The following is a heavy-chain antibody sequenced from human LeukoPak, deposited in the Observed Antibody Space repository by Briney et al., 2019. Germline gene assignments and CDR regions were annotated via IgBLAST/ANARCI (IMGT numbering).Heavy chain of an antibody. Sequence: ASVKVSCKASGYKFNTFGISWVRQAPGQGLEWMGWISAYTGNTNYAPKFQSRVTITTDRSTSTAYMDLRSLRSDDTAVYYCTGVASTTCDCPDYFDYWGQGTLVTVSS. V-gene: IGHV1-18*01. D-gene: IGHD2-2*01. J-gene: IGHJ4*02. CDR3: TGVASTTCDCPDYFDY. CDR2: ISAYTGNT. CDR1: GYKFNTFG.